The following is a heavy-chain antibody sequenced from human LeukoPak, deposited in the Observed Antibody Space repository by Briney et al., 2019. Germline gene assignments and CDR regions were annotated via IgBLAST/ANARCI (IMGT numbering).Heavy chain of an antibody. Sequence: SETLSLTCAVYGGPFSGYYWSWIRQPPGKGLEWIGGINHSGSTNYNPSLKSRVTISVDTSKNQFSLKLSSVTAADTAVYYCARLSRGATGDYWGQGTLVTVSS. J-gene: IGHJ4*02. CDR2: INHSGST. CDR3: ARLSRGATGDY. D-gene: IGHD1-26*01. V-gene: IGHV4-34*01. CDR1: GGPFSGYY.